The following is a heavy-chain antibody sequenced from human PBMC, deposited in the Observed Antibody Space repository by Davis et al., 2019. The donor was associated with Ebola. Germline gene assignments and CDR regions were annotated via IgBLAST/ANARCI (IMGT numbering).Heavy chain of an antibody. CDR2: IYYSGST. Sequence: MPSETLSLTCTVSGGSISSYYWSWIRQPPGKGLEWIGYIYYSGSTNYNPSLKSRVTISVDTSKNQFSLKLSSVTAADTAVYYCARGSEIYYYYGMDVWGQGTLVTVSS. V-gene: IGHV4-59*01. J-gene: IGHJ6*02. CDR3: ARGSEIYYYYGMDV. CDR1: GGSISSYY.